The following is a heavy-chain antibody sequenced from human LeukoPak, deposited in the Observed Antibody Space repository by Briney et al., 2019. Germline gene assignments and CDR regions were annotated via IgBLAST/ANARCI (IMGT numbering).Heavy chain of an antibody. CDR3: ARSLYGDYPTYYFDY. D-gene: IGHD4-17*01. CDR1: GGSISYSSYY. Sequence: PSETLSLTCTVSGGSISYSSYYWGWIRQPPGKGLEWIGSIYYSGSTYYNPSLKSRVTISVDTSKNQFSLKLSSVTAADTAVYYCARSLYGDYPTYYFDYWGQGTLVTVSS. J-gene: IGHJ4*02. CDR2: IYYSGST. V-gene: IGHV4-39*01.